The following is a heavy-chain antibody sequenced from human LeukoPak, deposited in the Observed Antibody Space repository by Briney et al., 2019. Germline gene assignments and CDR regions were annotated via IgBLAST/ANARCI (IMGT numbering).Heavy chain of an antibody. J-gene: IGHJ5*02. CDR1: GYTFTGYY. V-gene: IGHV1-2*04. CDR3: ARDLGTGYYYGSGFDP. D-gene: IGHD3-10*01. CDR2: INPNSGGT. Sequence: VASVKVSCKASGYTFTGYYMHWVRQAPGQGLEWMGWINPNSGGTNYAQKFQGWVTMTRDTSISTAYMELSRLRSDDTAVYYCARDLGTGYYYGSGFDPWGQGTLVTVSS.